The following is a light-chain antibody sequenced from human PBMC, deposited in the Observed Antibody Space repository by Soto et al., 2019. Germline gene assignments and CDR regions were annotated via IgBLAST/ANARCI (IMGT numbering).Light chain of an antibody. J-gene: IGLJ2*01. Sequence: QSALTQPASVSGSPGQSITISCTGTSSDVGDYDYVSWYQQHPGKAPKLMIYDVSNRPSGVSNRFSGSKSGNTASLTISGLQAEDEADYYCSSYTGSGTLFGGGTKLTVL. CDR3: SSYTGSGTL. V-gene: IGLV2-14*01. CDR2: DVS. CDR1: SSDVGDYDY.